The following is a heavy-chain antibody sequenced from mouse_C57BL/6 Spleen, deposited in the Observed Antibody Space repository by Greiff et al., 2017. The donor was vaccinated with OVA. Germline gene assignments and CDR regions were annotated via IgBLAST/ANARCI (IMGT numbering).Heavy chain of an antibody. CDR2: INPNNGGT. J-gene: IGHJ3*01. CDR1: GYTFTDYN. CDR3: ARRGGSPCAY. V-gene: IGHV1-18*01. Sequence: EVQLQQSGPELVKPGASVKIPCKASGYTFTDYNMDWVKQSHGKSLEWIGDINPNNGGTIYNQKFKGKATLTVDKSSSTAYMELRSLTSEDTAVYYCARRGGSPCAYWGQGTLVTVSA.